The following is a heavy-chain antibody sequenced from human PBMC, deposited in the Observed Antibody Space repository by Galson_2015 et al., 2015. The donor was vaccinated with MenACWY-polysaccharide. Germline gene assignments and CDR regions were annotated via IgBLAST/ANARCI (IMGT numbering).Heavy chain of an antibody. CDR3: ARALAAAFDP. CDR1: GDSVSSNSAA. V-gene: IGHV6-1*01. CDR2: TYYRSKWYN. Sequence: CAISGDSVSSNSAAWNRIRQSPSRGLEWLGRTYYRSKWYNDYAVSVKSRITINPDTSKNQFSLQLNSVTPEDTAVYYCARALAAAFDPWGQGTLVTVSS. J-gene: IGHJ5*02. D-gene: IGHD6-13*01.